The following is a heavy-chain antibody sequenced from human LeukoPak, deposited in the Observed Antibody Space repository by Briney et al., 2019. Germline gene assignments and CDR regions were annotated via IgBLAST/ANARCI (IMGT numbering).Heavy chain of an antibody. CDR2: IYHSGST. Sequence: SETLSLTCAVSGGSISSGGYPWSWIRQPPGKGLEWIGYIYHSGSTYYNPSLKSRVTISVDRSKNQLSLKLSSVTAADTAVYYCARGGDLAHFDYWGQGTLVTVSS. D-gene: IGHD3-16*01. J-gene: IGHJ4*02. V-gene: IGHV4-30-2*01. CDR3: ARGGDLAHFDY. CDR1: GGSISSGGYP.